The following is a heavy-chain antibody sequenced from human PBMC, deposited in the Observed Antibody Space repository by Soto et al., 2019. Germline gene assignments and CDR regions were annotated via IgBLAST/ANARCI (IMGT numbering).Heavy chain of an antibody. V-gene: IGHV4-39*01. Sequence: TLSLTCTVSGGSISSSSYYWGWIRQPPGKGLEWIGSIYYSGSTYYNPSLKSRVTISVDTSKNQFSLKLSSVTAADTAVYYCASSGPLLRYFDWSTDAFDIWGQGTMVTVSS. D-gene: IGHD3-9*01. J-gene: IGHJ3*02. CDR2: IYYSGST. CDR1: GGSISSSSYY. CDR3: ASSGPLLRYFDWSTDAFDI.